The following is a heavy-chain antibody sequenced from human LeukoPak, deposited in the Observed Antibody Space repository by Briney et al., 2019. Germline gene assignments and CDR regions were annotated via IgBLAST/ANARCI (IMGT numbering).Heavy chain of an antibody. CDR2: ISYDGSNK. CDR3: AREGIYYDTGFDY. V-gene: IGHV3-30*03. Sequence: GGSLRLSCAASGFTFSSYGMHWVRQAPGKGLEWVAVISYDGSNKYYADSVKGRFTISRDNSKNTLYLQMNSLRAEDTAVYYCAREGIYYDTGFDYWGQGTLVTVSS. D-gene: IGHD3-22*01. J-gene: IGHJ4*02. CDR1: GFTFSSYG.